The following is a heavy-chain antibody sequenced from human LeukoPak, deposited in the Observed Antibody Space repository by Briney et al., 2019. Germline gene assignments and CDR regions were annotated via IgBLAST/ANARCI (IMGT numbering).Heavy chain of an antibody. V-gene: IGHV3-23*01. CDR1: GLTLSSYA. Sequence: GGSLRLSCAASGLTLSSYAVSWVRQAPGRGLEWVSAIGASGSNTYYADSVKGRFTISRDNSKNSLYLQMNSLRAEDAAVYYCARDRDAFDIWGQGTMVTVSS. CDR3: ARDRDAFDI. J-gene: IGHJ3*02. CDR2: IGASGSNT.